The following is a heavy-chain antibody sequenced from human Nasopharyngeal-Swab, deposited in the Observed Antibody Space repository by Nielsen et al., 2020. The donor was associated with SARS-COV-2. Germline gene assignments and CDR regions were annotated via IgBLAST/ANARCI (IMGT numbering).Heavy chain of an antibody. CDR3: ARDCYGFSTTCNRLDY. CDR1: GFTFSSYW. J-gene: IGHJ4*02. D-gene: IGHD2/OR15-2a*01. V-gene: IGHV3-7*01. Sequence: GGALKISCAASGFTFSSYWMSWGRPAPGEGVEWVANIKQDGSEKYYVDSVKGRFTISRDDAKNSLYLQMNSLRAEDTAVYYCARDCYGFSTTCNRLDYWGQGTLVTVSS. CDR2: IKQDGSEK.